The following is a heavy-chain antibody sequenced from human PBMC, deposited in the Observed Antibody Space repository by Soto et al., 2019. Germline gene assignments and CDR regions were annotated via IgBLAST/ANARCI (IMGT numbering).Heavy chain of an antibody. J-gene: IGHJ4*02. D-gene: IGHD1-20*01. Sequence: QVQLQESGPGLVKPSQTLSLTCTVSGGSISSGDYYWSWIRQPPGKGLEWIGYIYYSGSTYYNPSLKSRITISVDTSKNQFSLKLSSVTAADTAVYYCASRGITGTTEGDFWGQGTLVTVSS. CDR1: GGSISSGDYY. V-gene: IGHV4-30-4*01. CDR2: IYYSGST. CDR3: ASRGITGTTEGDF.